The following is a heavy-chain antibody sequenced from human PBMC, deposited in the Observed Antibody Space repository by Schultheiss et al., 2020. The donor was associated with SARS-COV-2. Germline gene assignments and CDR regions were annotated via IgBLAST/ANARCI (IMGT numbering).Heavy chain of an antibody. CDR3: AREAGDGYNPRRFDY. V-gene: IGHV3-48*03. CDR1: GFTFSSYE. CDR2: ISSSGSTI. J-gene: IGHJ4*02. Sequence: GGSLRLSCAASGFTFSSYEMNWVRQAPGKGLEWVSYISSSGSTIYYADSVKGRFTISRDNAKNSLYLQMNSLRAEDTAVYYCAREAGDGYNPRRFDYWGQGTLVTVSS. D-gene: IGHD5-24*01.